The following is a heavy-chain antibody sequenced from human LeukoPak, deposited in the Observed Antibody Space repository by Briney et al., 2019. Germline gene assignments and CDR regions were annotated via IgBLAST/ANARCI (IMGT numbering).Heavy chain of an antibody. CDR2: INPNSGGT. Sequence: ASVKVPCKASGYTFTGYYMHWVRQAPGQGLEWMGWINPNSGGTNYAQKFQGRVTMTRDTSISTAYMELSRLRSDDTAVYYCARGPATTKTYYYYGMDVWGQGTTVTVSS. CDR3: ARGPATTKTYYYYGMDV. CDR1: GYTFTGYY. J-gene: IGHJ6*02. D-gene: IGHD5-12*01. V-gene: IGHV1-2*02.